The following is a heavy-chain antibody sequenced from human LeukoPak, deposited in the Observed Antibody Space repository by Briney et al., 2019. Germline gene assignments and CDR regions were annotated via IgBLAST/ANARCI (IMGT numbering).Heavy chain of an antibody. Sequence: SETLSLTCTVSGGSVSSGTYYWSWIRQPPGKGLEWIGYIYYSGSTNYNPSLKSRVTISVDTSKNQCSLKLTSVTTADTAVYYCTRSTNLEAFDIWGQGTMVTVSS. J-gene: IGHJ3*02. V-gene: IGHV4-61*01. CDR3: TRSTNLEAFDI. D-gene: IGHD2-8*01. CDR1: GGSVSSGTYY. CDR2: IYYSGST.